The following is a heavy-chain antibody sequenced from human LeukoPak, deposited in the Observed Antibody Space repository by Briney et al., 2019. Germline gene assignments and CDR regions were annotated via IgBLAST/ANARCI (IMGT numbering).Heavy chain of an antibody. D-gene: IGHD6-13*01. V-gene: IGHV3-11*01. CDR3: AKGVAAAAYYGMDV. CDR2: ISSGSTI. Sequence: GGSLRLSCAASGFTFSDYYMSWIRQAPGKGLEWVSYISSGSTIYYADSVKGRFTISRDNSKNTLYLQMNSLRAEDTAVYYCAKGVAAAAYYGMDVWGQGTTVTVSS. J-gene: IGHJ6*02. CDR1: GFTFSDYY.